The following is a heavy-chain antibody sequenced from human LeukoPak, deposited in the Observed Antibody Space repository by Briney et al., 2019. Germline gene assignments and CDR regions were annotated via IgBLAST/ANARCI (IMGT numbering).Heavy chain of an antibody. V-gene: IGHV3-74*01. CDR1: GFTFSSYS. Sequence: SGGSLRLSCAASGFTFSSYSMNWVRQAPGKGLVWVSRINSDGSSTSYADSVKGRFTISRDNAKNTLYPQMNSLRAEDTAVYYCARVKGNWFDPWGQGTLVTVSS. CDR3: ARVKGNWFDP. J-gene: IGHJ5*02. CDR2: INSDGSST.